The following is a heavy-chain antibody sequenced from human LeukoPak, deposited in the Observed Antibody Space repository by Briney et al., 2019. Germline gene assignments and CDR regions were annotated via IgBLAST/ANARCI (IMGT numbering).Heavy chain of an antibody. CDR3: ARGESLVITDY. CDR1: GGSISSSSYY. V-gene: IGHV4-61*05. D-gene: IGHD3-22*01. CDR2: IYYSGTT. Sequence: SETLSLTCTVSGGSISSSSYYWGWIRQPPGRGLEWIGYIYYSGTTNYNPSLKSRVTISVDMSKNQFSLKLSSVTAADTAVYYCARGESLVITDYWGQGTLVTVSS. J-gene: IGHJ4*02.